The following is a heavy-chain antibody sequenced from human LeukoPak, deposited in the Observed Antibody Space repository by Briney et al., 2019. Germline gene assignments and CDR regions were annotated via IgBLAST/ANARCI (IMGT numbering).Heavy chain of an antibody. J-gene: IGHJ2*01. CDR1: GFTFSSYN. V-gene: IGHV3-21*01. D-gene: IGHD6-13*01. CDR2: ISNSGNYI. CDR3: ARQYSSSWYSHFDL. Sequence: PGGSLRLSCAASGFTFSSYNMNWVRQAPGKGLQWVSSISNSGNYIYYADSVRGRFTVSRDTAKNSLYLQMNSLRAEDTAVYYCARQYSSSWYSHFDLWGRGTLVNVSS.